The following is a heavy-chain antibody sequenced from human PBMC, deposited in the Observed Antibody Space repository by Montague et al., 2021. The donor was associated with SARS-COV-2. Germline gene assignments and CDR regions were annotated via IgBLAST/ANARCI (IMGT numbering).Heavy chain of an antibody. V-gene: IGHV3-20*01. CDR3: AREQPGGHCSGGSCYDRGAFDI. CDR1: GFTFDDYG. D-gene: IGHD2-15*01. Sequence: SLSLSSPASGFTFDDYGMSWVRQAPGKGLEWVSGINWNGGSTGYADSVKGRFTISRDNAKNSLYLQMNSLRAEDTALYHCAREQPGGHCSGGSCYDRGAFDIWGQGTMVTVSS. J-gene: IGHJ3*02. CDR2: INWNGGST.